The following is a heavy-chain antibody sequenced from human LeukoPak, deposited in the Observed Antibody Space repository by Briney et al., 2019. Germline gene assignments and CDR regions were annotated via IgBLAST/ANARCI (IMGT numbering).Heavy chain of an antibody. Sequence: SETLSLTCTVSGGPISSYYWSWIRQTPGKGVEWIGYTHHSGNNNYNPPLKSRVTISQDMSKNRFSLRLTSVTAAETAVYYCARSGGWVTAYWYFEVWGRGTLVTVSS. D-gene: IGHD2-21*02. CDR3: ARSGGWVTAYWYFEV. CDR2: THHSGNN. CDR1: GGPISSYY. V-gene: IGHV4-59*01. J-gene: IGHJ2*01.